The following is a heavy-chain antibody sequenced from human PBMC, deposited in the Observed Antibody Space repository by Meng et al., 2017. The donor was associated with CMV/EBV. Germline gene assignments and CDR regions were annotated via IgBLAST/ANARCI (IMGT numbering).Heavy chain of an antibody. V-gene: IGHV1-2*02. CDR2: NNAYSGTT. CDR3: ATRSSWTDGLTY. Sequence: SKTSGYTSTDDYRHWVRQAPGGGVGGRGGNNAYSGTTKFDLKVQSRVTMTRDTSMNSAYLEVSSLRSDDTAVYSCATRSSWTDGLTYWGQGTLVTVSS. J-gene: IGHJ4*02. D-gene: IGHD6-13*01. CDR1: GYTSTDDY.